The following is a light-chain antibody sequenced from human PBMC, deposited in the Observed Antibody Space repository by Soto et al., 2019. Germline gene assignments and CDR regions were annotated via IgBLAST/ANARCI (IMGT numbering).Light chain of an antibody. Sequence: DIQMTQSPSSLSASVGDRVTITCRASQSMSNHLNWYQQKPGKAPKVLIYVASSLQSGVPSRFSGSGSGTDFTPTISSLQPEDFATYYCQQSYSIPLTFGQGTRLEIK. CDR1: QSMSNH. CDR2: VAS. J-gene: IGKJ5*01. V-gene: IGKV1-39*01. CDR3: QQSYSIPLT.